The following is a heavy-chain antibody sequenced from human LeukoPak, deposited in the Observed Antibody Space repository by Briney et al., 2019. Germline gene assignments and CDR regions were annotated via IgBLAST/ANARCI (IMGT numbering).Heavy chain of an antibody. D-gene: IGHD3-22*01. V-gene: IGHV4-59*01. CDR1: GGSISSCY. J-gene: IGHJ4*02. Sequence: SETLSLTCTVSGGSISSCYWSWIRQPPGKGLEWIGYIYYSGSTNYNPSLKSRVTISVDTSKNQFSLKLSSVTAADTAVYYCARSPPPYYDSSGYPIHWGQGTLVTVSS. CDR3: ARSPPPYYDSSGYPIH. CDR2: IYYSGST.